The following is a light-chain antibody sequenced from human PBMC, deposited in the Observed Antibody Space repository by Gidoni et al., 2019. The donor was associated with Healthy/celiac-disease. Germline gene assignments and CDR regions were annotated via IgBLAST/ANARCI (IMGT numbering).Light chain of an antibody. J-gene: IGKJ4*01. CDR2: GAS. Sequence: EVVMTQSPAIVSVSPGDTATLSCRASQAINSNVAWYQQRPGQAPRLLIYGASTRATGIPARFSGSGSGTEFTLTISSLQFEDFAVYYCHQYRNWPSLTFGGXTKVDIK. V-gene: IGKV3-15*01. CDR1: QAINSN. CDR3: HQYRNWPSLT.